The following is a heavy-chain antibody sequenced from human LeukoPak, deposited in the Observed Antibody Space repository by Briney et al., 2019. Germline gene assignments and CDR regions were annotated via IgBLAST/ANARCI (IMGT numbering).Heavy chain of an antibody. J-gene: IGHJ3*02. V-gene: IGHV4-59*01. CDR3: ARGEYYDFWSGYYSPWAFDI. CDR2: XXXIGST. Sequence: SETLSLTCTVSXGXIXXXXXSWIRQPPXXXXXXXXXXXXIGSTNYNPSLKSRVTISVDTSKNQFSLKLSSVTAADTAVYYCARGEYYDFWSGYYSPWAFDIWGQGTMVTVSS. CDR1: XGXIXXXX. D-gene: IGHD3-3*01.